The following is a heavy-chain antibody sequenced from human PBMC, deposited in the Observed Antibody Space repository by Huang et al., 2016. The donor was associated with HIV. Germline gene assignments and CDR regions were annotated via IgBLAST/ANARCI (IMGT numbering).Heavy chain of an antibody. CDR1: GGSFSGFY. V-gene: IGHV4-34*02. CDR2: INYSGTT. CDR3: ARGMAATRDFDY. J-gene: IGHJ4*02. Sequence: QVQLQQWGAGLLRPSETLSLTCAVYGGSFSGFYWSWIRQPPGKGLEWIGEINYSGTTSYNPSLKSRVNRSRDTSKSQFSLKLISVTAADTAVYYCARGMAATRDFDYWGQGILVTVSS. D-gene: IGHD6-25*01.